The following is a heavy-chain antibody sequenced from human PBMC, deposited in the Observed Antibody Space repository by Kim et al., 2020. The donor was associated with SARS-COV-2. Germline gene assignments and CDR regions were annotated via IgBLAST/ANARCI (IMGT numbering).Heavy chain of an antibody. Sequence: GGSLRLSCVASGFTFSNYAMSWVRQAPGKGLEWVSVMSGGGGSTYYAASVKGRFTISRDYSKNTLYLQMNTLGADDTAVYYCAKVLNWNDGRGMDAWGQGTTVTVSS. V-gene: IGHV3-23*01. D-gene: IGHD1-1*01. J-gene: IGHJ6*02. CDR3: AKVLNWNDGRGMDA. CDR1: GFTFSNYA. CDR2: MSGGGGST.